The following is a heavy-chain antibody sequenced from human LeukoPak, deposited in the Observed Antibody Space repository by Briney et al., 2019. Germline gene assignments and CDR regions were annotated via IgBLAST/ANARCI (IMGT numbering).Heavy chain of an antibody. V-gene: IGHV3-23*01. CDR3: AQWSRIDY. D-gene: IGHD2-15*01. CDR2: ISGIGGRT. CDR1: GFTFSSYA. J-gene: IGHJ4*02. Sequence: SGGSLRLSCAASGFTFSSYAMSWVRQAPGKGLEWVSAISGIGGRTYYADSVKGRFPISRDNSKNTLYLQMNSLRAEDRPVYYCAQWSRIDYWGQGTLATVSS.